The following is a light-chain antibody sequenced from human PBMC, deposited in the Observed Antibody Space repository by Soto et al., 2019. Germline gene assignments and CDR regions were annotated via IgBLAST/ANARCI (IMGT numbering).Light chain of an antibody. V-gene: IGKV1-5*01. J-gene: IGKJ1*01. CDR2: DAS. CDR1: QTISNW. CDR3: LQYDSYSWA. Sequence: DIKITQSPSTLSGSVGDRVTITCRASQTISNWLAWYQQKPGKAPRLLIFDASSLQSGVPSRFSGTGAGTEFTLTISSLQPDDFATYYCLQYDSYSWAFGQGTKV.